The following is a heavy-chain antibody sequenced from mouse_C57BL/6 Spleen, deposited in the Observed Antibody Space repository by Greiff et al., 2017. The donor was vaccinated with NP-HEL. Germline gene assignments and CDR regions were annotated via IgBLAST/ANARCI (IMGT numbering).Heavy chain of an antibody. Sequence: VQLQESGAELARPGASVKLSCKASGYTFTSYGISWVKQRTGQGLEWIGEIYPRSGNTYYNEKFKGKATLTADKSSSTAYMELRSLTSEDSAVYFCARWGLITTVVATDYWGQGTTLTVSS. J-gene: IGHJ2*01. CDR1: GYTFTSYG. CDR3: ARWGLITTVVATDY. V-gene: IGHV1-81*01. D-gene: IGHD1-1*01. CDR2: IYPRSGNT.